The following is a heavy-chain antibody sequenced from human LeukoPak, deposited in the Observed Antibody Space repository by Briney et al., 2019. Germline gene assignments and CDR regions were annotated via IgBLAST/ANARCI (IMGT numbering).Heavy chain of an antibody. V-gene: IGHV1-8*01. CDR3: ARGHVLASCSGGSCYSGHDY. CDR2: MNPNSGNT. J-gene: IGHJ4*02. CDR1: GYTFSNYD. Sequence: ASVKVSCKASGYTFSNYDINWVRQAAGQGLEWMGWMNPNSGNTGYAQKFQGRVTMTRNTSISTAYMELSSLGSEDTAVYYCARGHVLASCSGGSCYSGHDYWGQGTLVTVSS. D-gene: IGHD2-15*01.